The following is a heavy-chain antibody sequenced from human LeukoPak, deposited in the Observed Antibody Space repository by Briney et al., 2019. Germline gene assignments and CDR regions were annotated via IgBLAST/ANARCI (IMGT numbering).Heavy chain of an antibody. Sequence: GGSLRLSCAASGFTFSRYAMRWVRQAPGKGLEWVSVISGGGSNTQYADSVKGRFMISRDNSKNTLYLQMNSLRAEDTAIYFCAKERQTGDYFTSDSWGQGTLVTVSS. CDR1: GFTFSRYA. J-gene: IGHJ4*02. CDR2: ISGGGSNT. CDR3: AKERQTGDYFTSDS. V-gene: IGHV3-23*01. D-gene: IGHD4-17*01.